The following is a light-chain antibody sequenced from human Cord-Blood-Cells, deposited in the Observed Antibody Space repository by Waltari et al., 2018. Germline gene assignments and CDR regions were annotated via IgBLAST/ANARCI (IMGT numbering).Light chain of an antibody. V-gene: IGLV2-14*01. CDR1: SSDVGGYNY. CDR2: DVS. J-gene: IGLJ3*02. Sequence: QSALTQSASVSGSPGQSTTISCTGTSSDVGGYNYVSWYQQHPGKAPKLMIYDVSTRPSGVSNRFSGSKSGNTASLTISGLQAEDEADYYCSSYTSSSTLVFGGGTKLTVL. CDR3: SSYTSSSTLV.